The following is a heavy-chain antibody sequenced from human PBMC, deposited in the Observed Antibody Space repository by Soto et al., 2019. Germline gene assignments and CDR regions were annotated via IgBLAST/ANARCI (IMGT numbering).Heavy chain of an antibody. Sequence: QVQLVESGGGVVQPRRSLRLSCAASGFTFSSYGMHWVRQAPGKGLEWVAVISYGGSNKYYADSVKGRFTISRDNSKNTLYLQMNNLRAEDTAVYYCAKDNCISTSCYRLYNWFDPWGQGTLVTVSS. CDR1: GFTFSSYG. J-gene: IGHJ5*02. CDR3: AKDNCISTSCYRLYNWFDP. V-gene: IGHV3-30*18. D-gene: IGHD2-2*01. CDR2: ISYGGSNK.